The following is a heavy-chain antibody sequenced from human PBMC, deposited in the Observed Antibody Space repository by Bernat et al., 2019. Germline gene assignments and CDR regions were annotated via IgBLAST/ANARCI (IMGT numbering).Heavy chain of an antibody. J-gene: IGHJ4*02. CDR2: ISGSGGST. CDR3: AKGKYYYGSGPIDY. V-gene: IGHV3-23*01. Sequence: EVQLLESGGGLVQPGGSLRPSCAASGFTFSSYAMSWVRQAPGKGLEWVSAISGSGGSTYYADSVKGRFTISRDNSKNTLYLQMNSLRAEDTAVYYCAKGKYYYGSGPIDYWGQGTLVTVSS. CDR1: GFTFSSYA. D-gene: IGHD3-10*01.